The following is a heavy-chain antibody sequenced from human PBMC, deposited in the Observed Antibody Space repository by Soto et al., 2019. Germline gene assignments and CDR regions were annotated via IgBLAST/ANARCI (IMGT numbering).Heavy chain of an antibody. Sequence: GASVKVSCKASGYTFTSYAMHCVRQAPGQRLEWMGWINAGNGNTKYSQKFQGRVTITRDTSASTAYMELSSLRSEDTAVYYCARGLHPSYSGYDSLYWCQARLATVST. CDR1: GYTFTSYA. J-gene: IGHJ4*02. V-gene: IGHV1-3*01. CDR2: INAGNGNT. CDR3: ARGLHPSYSGYDSLY. D-gene: IGHD5-12*01.